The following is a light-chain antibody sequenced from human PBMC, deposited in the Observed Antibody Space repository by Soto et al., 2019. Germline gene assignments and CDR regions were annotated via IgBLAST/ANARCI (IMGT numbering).Light chain of an antibody. V-gene: IGLV2-14*01. J-gene: IGLJ1*01. CDR2: DVS. Sequence: QSVLTQPASVSGSPGQSITISCTGTSSDVGGYNYVSWYQQHPGKAPKLMIYDVSNRPSGVSNRFSGSKSGNTASLTISGLQAEDEADYYCSSYTSSNTLYVFGTGTKLTVL. CDR1: SSDVGGYNY. CDR3: SSYTSSNTLYV.